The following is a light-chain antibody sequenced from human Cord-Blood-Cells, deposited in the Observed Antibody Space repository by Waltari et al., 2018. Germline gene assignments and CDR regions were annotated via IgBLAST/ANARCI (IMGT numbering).Light chain of an antibody. J-gene: IGKJ2*01. V-gene: IGKV2-30*01. CDR2: KVA. CDR3: MQGTHCQMYT. Sequence: AVMTHSPLSLPGTLGQPASISCSSKQSHVYSDGNTYLNRFQQRPGQSPRRLIYKVANRDSGVPDRFSGSGSGTDYTLKISRVEAEDVGVYYCMQGTHCQMYTFGQGTKLEIK. CDR1: QSHVYSDGNTY.